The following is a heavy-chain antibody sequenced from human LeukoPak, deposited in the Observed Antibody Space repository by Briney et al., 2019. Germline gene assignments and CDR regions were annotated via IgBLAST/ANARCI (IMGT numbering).Heavy chain of an antibody. CDR2: INRDGSVT. J-gene: IGHJ6*04. CDR1: GFTFSNYW. V-gene: IGHV3-74*01. CDR3: AELGITMIGGV. D-gene: IGHD3-10*02. Sequence: GGSLRLSCAASGFTFSNYWMHWVRQAPGKGPVWVSRINRDGSVTNYADSVEGRFAISRDNAKNTLYLQMNSLRAEDTAVYYCAELGITMIGGVWGKGTTVTISS.